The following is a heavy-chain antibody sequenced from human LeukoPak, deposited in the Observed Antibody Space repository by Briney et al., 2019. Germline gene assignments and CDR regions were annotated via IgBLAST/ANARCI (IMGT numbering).Heavy chain of an antibody. J-gene: IGHJ3*02. V-gene: IGHV4-59*01. CDR1: GGPISSCY. Sequence: SETLSLTCTVSGGPISSCYWSWIRLPPGKGLEWIGYLSKSGNTNYSPSLKSRVTIFGDTSKNQFFLKLSSVTAADTAVYYCARARYVNSFYAFDIWGQGTLVTVSS. CDR2: LSKSGNT. CDR3: ARARYVNSFYAFDI. D-gene: IGHD3-9*01.